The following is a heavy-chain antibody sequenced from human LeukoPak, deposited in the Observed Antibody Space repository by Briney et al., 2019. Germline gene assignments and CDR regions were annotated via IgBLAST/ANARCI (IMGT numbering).Heavy chain of an antibody. D-gene: IGHD3-22*01. CDR1: GYTFTSYA. Sequence: ASVKVSCKASGYTFTSYAMHWVRQAPGQRLKWMGWINAGNGNTKYSQKFQGRVTITRDTSASTAYMELSSLRSEDTAGYYCARDFSGYYYYFDYWGQGTLVTVSS. CDR2: INAGNGNT. J-gene: IGHJ4*02. CDR3: ARDFSGYYYYFDY. V-gene: IGHV1-3*01.